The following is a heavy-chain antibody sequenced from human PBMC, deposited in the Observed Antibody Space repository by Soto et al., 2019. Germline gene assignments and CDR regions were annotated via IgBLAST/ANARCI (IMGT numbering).Heavy chain of an antibody. J-gene: IGHJ3*02. CDR1: RDSVSSNSAA. D-gene: IGHD6-6*01. Sequence: PSQTLSLTCAISRDSVSSNSAAWNWIRQSPSRGLEWLGRTYYRSKWYNDYAVSVKSRIIINPDTSKNQFSLQLNSVTPEDTAVYYCARRSAPNDAFDIWGQGTMVTVSS. CDR2: TYYRSKWYN. V-gene: IGHV6-1*01. CDR3: ARRSAPNDAFDI.